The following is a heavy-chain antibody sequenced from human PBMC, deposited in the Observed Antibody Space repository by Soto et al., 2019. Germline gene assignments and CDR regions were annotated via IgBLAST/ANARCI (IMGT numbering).Heavy chain of an antibody. CDR1: GGSISSGGYS. CDR2: IYHSGST. CDR3: AGGIAARPLGY. D-gene: IGHD6-6*01. Sequence: QLQLQESGSGLVKPSQTLSLTCAVSGGSISSGGYSWSWIRQPPGKGLEWIGYIYHSGSTYYNPTSKSRVTISVDRSKNQFALRLSSVTAADTAVYYCAGGIAARPLGYWGQGTLVTVSS. V-gene: IGHV4-30-2*01. J-gene: IGHJ4*02.